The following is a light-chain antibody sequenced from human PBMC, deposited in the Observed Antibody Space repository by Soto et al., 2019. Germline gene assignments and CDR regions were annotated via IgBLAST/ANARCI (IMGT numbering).Light chain of an antibody. CDR1: SSDIGGYSY. CDR3: SSYTTRSTYV. CDR2: DVS. J-gene: IGLJ1*01. V-gene: IGLV2-14*01. Sequence: QSALAQPASVSGSPGQSITVSCTGTSSDIGGYSYVSWYQQRPGKAPKLILYDVSDRPSGLSSRFSGSKSGNTASLTISGLQAEDEADYYCSSYTTRSTYVFGTETKVTVL.